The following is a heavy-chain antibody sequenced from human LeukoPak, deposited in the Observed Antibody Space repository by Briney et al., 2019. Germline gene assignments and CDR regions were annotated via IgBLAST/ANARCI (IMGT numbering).Heavy chain of an antibody. CDR1: GGSISSSSYY. CDR3: ARDRYYDSSGYVYYFDY. J-gene: IGHJ4*02. CDR2: IYYSGST. Sequence: SETLSLTCTVSGGSISSSSYYWGWIRQPPGKGLEWIGSIYYSGSTYYNPSLKSRVTISVDTSKNQFSLKLSSVTAADTAVYYCARDRYYDSSGYVYYFDYWGQGTLVTVSS. V-gene: IGHV4-39*07. D-gene: IGHD3-22*01.